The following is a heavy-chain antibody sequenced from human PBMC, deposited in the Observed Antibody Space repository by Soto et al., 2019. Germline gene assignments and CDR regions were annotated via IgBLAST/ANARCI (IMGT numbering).Heavy chain of an antibody. CDR1: GYSLTELS. CDR3: ATEQRDNYYYRSGGEY. D-gene: IGHD3-22*01. V-gene: IGHV1-24*01. CDR2: FDPKDGET. Sequence: VASVKVSCKVSGYSLTELSVHWVRQAPGKGLEWMGGFDPKDGETVYAQKFQGRVTMTEDTSTDTAHMELSSLRSEDTAVFYCATEQRDNYYYRSGGEYWGQGTQVTVSS. J-gene: IGHJ4*02.